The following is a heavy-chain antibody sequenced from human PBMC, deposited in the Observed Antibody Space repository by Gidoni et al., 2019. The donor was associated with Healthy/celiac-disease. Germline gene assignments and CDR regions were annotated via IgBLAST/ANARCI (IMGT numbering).Heavy chain of an antibody. J-gene: IGHJ4*02. D-gene: IGHD1-26*01. CDR2: IWYDGSNK. CDR1: GFTFSSYG. V-gene: IGHV3-33*01. CDR3: ARELGATFDY. Sequence: QVQLVESGGGVVQPGRSLRLACAASGFTFSSYGMHWVRQAPGKGLEWVAVIWYDGSNKYYADSVKGRFTISRDNSKNTLYLQMNSLRAEDTAVYYCARELGATFDYWGQGTLVTVSS.